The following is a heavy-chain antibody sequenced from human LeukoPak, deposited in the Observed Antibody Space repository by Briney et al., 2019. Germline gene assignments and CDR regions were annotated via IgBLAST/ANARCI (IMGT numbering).Heavy chain of an antibody. V-gene: IGHV3-7*01. CDR2: IKQDGSEK. Sequence: GGSLRLSCAASGLTFSNFGIHWVRQAPGKGLEWVANIKQDGSEKYYVDSVKGRFTISRDNAKNSLYLQMNSLRAEDTAVYYCARGGTVLRFLEWLLGSWYFDLWGRGTLVTVSS. CDR1: GLTFSNFG. J-gene: IGHJ2*01. D-gene: IGHD3-3*01. CDR3: ARGGTVLRFLEWLLGSWYFDL.